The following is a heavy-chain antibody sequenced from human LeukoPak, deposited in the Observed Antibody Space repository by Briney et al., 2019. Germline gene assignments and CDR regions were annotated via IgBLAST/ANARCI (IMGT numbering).Heavy chain of an antibody. CDR3: ARDTPCGGDCSYFDY. Sequence: GGSLRLSCAASGFTFSDCYMSWIRQAPGKGLEWVSYISSSGSTIYYADSVKGRFTISRDNAKNSLYLQMNSLRAEDTAVYYCARDTPCGGDCSYFDYWGQGTLVTVSS. CDR1: GFTFSDCY. V-gene: IGHV3-11*01. D-gene: IGHD2-21*01. J-gene: IGHJ4*02. CDR2: ISSSGSTI.